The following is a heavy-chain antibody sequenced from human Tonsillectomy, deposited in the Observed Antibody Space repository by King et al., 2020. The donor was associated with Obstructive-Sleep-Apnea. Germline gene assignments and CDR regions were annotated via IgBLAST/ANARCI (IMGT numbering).Heavy chain of an antibody. CDR1: GGAISTDFFH. CDR3: VIYYAGDGGRGL. J-gene: IGHJ1*01. V-gene: IGHV4-30-4*01. D-gene: IGHD3-10*01. Sequence: VQLQESGPGLLKPSQTLSLTCTVSGGAISTDFFHWSWVRQPPGGGLECIAYSHLNGNIFYNPSLKSRLAVSVDTSERQFSLNLNSVTAADTAVYYCVIYYAGDGGRGLWGQGTLVTVSS. CDR2: SHLNGNI.